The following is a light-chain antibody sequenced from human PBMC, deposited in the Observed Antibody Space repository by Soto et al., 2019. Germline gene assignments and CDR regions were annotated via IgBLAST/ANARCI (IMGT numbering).Light chain of an antibody. Sequence: QSALTQPASVSGFPGQSIVIPCTGASSDVGAYNYVSWYQQHPGKAPKLIISEVSSRPSGVSSRFSGSKSGNTASLTISGLQAEDEAEYYCSSYSSNSTYVFGTGTKLTVL. V-gene: IGLV2-14*01. CDR3: SSYSSNSTYV. J-gene: IGLJ1*01. CDR2: EVS. CDR1: SSDVGAYNY.